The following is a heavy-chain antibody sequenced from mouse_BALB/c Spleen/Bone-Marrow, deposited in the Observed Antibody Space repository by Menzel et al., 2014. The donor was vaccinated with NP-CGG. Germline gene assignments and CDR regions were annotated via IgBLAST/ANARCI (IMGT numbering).Heavy chain of an antibody. D-gene: IGHD3-1*01. CDR2: INPGSGGT. J-gene: IGHJ2*01. CDR3: AGLGRGHFDY. V-gene: IGHV1-54*01. Sequence: QVQLQQSGAELVRPGTSVKVSCKASGYAFTIYLIEWIKQRPGQGLEWIGVINPGSGGTNYNEKFKDKATLTADKSSSTTCIQPSNLTSDDSAEYYCAGLGRGHFDYWGEGTTLTVSS. CDR1: GYAFTIYL.